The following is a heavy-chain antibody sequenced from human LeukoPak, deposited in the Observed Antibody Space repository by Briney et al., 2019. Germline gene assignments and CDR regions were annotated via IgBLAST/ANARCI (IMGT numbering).Heavy chain of an antibody. CDR1: GFTFSSYA. V-gene: IGHV3-23*01. Sequence: PGGSLRLSCAASGFTFSSYAMSWVRQAPGKGLDWVSAISGSGGSTYYADSVKGRFTISRDNSKNTLYLQMNSLRAEDTAVYYCAKGTIFGVVIMYFDYWGQGTLVTVSS. CDR3: AKGTIFGVVIMYFDY. J-gene: IGHJ4*02. D-gene: IGHD3-3*01. CDR2: ISGSGGST.